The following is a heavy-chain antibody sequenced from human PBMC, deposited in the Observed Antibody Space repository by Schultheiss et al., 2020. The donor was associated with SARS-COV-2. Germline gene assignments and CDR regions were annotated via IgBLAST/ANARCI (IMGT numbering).Heavy chain of an antibody. CDR2: ISSSSSYI. D-gene: IGHD6-19*01. CDR1: GFTFSSYS. J-gene: IGHJ6*03. Sequence: GGSLRLSCAASGFTFSSYSMNWVRQAPGKGLEWVSSISSSSSYIYYADSVKGRFTISRDNAKNSLYLQMNSLRAEDTAVYYCARYSSGWSGSYNYYYMDVWGKGTTVTVSS. CDR3: ARYSSGWSGSYNYYYMDV. V-gene: IGHV3-21*01.